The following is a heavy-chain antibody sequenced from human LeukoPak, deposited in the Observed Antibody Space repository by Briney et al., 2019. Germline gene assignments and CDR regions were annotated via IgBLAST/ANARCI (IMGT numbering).Heavy chain of an antibody. CDR1: GGTFSSYA. D-gene: IGHD6-13*01. J-gene: IGHJ4*02. CDR3: ARDPGIAAAGTDSTNFDY. Sequence: SVKVSCKASGGTFSSYAISWVRQAPGQGLEWMGRIIPILGIANYAQKFQGRVTITADKSTSTAYMELSSLRSEDTAVYCCARDPGIAAAGTDSTNFDYWGQGTLVTVSS. V-gene: IGHV1-69*04. CDR2: IIPILGIA.